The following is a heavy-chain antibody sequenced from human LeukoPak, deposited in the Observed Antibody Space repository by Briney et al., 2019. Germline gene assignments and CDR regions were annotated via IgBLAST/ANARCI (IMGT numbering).Heavy chain of an antibody. D-gene: IGHD5-12*01. J-gene: IGHJ4*02. V-gene: IGHV3-74*01. Sequence: GGSLRLSCAASGFTFSRYLMHWVRQAPGKGLVWVSHINSDGSSTSYADSVKGRFTISRDNAKNTLYLQMNSLRAEDTAVYYCAKDLTGYDDYWGQGTLVTVSS. CDR2: INSDGSST. CDR1: GFTFSRYL. CDR3: AKDLTGYDDY.